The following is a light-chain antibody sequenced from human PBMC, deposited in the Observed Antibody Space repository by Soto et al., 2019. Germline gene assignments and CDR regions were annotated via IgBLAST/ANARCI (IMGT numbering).Light chain of an antibody. J-gene: IGKJ4*02. CDR1: QSVSSSY. CDR3: QQYGSSPLLT. CDR2: GAS. V-gene: IGKV3-20*01. Sequence: EIVLTQSPGTLSLSPGERATLSCRASQSVSSSYLAWYQQKPGQAPRLLIYGASSRATGIPDRFSGSGSGTDFNLTISRLEPVDFAVYYCQQYGSSPLLTFGGGTKVEIK.